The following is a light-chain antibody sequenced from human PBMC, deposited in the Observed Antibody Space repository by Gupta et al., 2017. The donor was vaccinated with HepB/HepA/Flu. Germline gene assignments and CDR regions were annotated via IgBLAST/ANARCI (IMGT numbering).Light chain of an antibody. CDR1: SSNIGNDN. V-gene: IGLV1-47*02. CDR3: GGWDASLSGYV. J-gene: IGLJ1*01. CDR2: YDN. Sequence: QPVPTQPPSASGTPGQRVTTSCSGSSSNIGNDNAYWYQQLPGTAPKLLIYYDNQRPSGVPARFSGSKSGTNASPAISGRRSEDEDDYYCGGWDASLSGYVFGAGTKVTVL.